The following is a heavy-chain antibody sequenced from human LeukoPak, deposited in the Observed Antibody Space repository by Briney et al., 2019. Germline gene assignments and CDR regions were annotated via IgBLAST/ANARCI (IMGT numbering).Heavy chain of an antibody. J-gene: IGHJ6*04. CDR3: ARGGGGSGRYYYNFMDV. CDR2: LSHLGSS. D-gene: IGHD3-16*01. V-gene: IGHV4-38-2*02. CDR1: GYSISSGYY. Sequence: SETLSLTCTVSGYSISSGYYWGWIRQPPGKGLEWIGTLSHLGSSYFNPSLRSRVAILLDTSKNQFSLKLTSVTAADTAVYYCARGGGGSGRYYYNFMDVWGKGTTVTVSS.